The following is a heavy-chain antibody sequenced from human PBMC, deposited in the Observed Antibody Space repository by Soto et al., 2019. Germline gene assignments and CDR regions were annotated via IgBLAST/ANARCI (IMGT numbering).Heavy chain of an antibody. CDR3: ARGRVQLEGRNAYYYYGIDV. CDR2: IIPIFGTA. J-gene: IGHJ6*02. CDR1: GGTFSSYA. V-gene: IGHV1-69*01. Sequence: QVQLVQSGAEVKKPGSSVKVSCKDSGGTFSSYAISWVRQAPGQGLEWMGGIIPIFGTANYAQKFQGRVTITAAESTRIADMEMSRVRAKDTAVYYCARGRVQLEGRNAYYYYGIDVWGQGTTVTVSS. D-gene: IGHD1-1*01.